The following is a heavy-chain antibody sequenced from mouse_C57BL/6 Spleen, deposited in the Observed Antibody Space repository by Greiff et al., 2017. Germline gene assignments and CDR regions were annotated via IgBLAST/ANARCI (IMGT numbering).Heavy chain of an antibody. CDR1: GYAFSSSW. Sequence: VKLMESGPELVKPGASVKISCKASGYAFSSSWMNWVKQRPGKGREWIGRIYPGDGDTNYNGKFKGKATLTADKSSSTAYMQLSSLTSEDSAVYFWARENYGSRDYAMDDWGQGTSVTVSS. CDR3: ARENYGSRDYAMDD. J-gene: IGHJ4*01. D-gene: IGHD1-1*01. CDR2: IYPGDGDT. V-gene: IGHV1-82*01.